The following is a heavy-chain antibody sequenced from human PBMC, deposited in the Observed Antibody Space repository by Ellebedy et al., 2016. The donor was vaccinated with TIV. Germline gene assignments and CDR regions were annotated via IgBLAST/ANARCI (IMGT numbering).Heavy chain of an antibody. J-gene: IGHJ4*02. D-gene: IGHD1-26*01. V-gene: IGHV3-7*01. CDR2: IKEDGSAI. Sequence: GGSLRLSXVASGFTFSNYWMHWVRQAPGKGLDWVANIKEDGSAIYYVDSVKGRFTISRDNAKNSLYLQMNSLRAEDTAVYYCVRDKIVGATIFDYWGQGTLVTVSS. CDR1: GFTFSNYW. CDR3: VRDKIVGATIFDY.